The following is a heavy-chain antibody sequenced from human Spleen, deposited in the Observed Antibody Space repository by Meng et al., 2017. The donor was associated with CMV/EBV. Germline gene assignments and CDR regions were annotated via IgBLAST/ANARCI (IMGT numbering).Heavy chain of an antibody. D-gene: IGHD4-11*01. V-gene: IGHV4-39*07. CDR2: IYYSGST. CDR1: GGSISSSSYY. CDR3: VRSSNPYYDYGMDV. Sequence: GSLRLSCTVSGGSISSSSYYWGWIRQPPGKGLEWIGCIYYSGSTYYNPSLKSRVTISVDTSKNQFSLKLSSVTAADTAVYYCVRSSNPYYDYGMDVWGQGTTVTVSS. J-gene: IGHJ6*02.